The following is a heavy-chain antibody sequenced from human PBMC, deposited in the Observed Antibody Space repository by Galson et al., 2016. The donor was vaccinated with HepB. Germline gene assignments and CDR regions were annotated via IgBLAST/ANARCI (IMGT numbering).Heavy chain of an antibody. CDR2: LSLDSDRR. J-gene: IGHJ6*02. V-gene: IGHV3-9*02. CDR3: GKDLLPGGLDV. Sequence: SLRLSCAVSGFTPDLYAMHWVRLVPGKGLEWVAGLSLDSDRRDYADSVKGRFTVSRDIAKNVVYLQMNSLRSEDSALYYCGKDLLPGGLDVWGQGTTVTVSS. CDR1: GFTPDLYA. D-gene: IGHD2-15*01.